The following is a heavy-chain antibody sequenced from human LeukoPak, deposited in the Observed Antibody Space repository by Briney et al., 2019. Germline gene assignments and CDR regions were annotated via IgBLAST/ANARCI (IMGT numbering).Heavy chain of an antibody. D-gene: IGHD4-23*01. CDR1: GGTFSSYA. Sequence: SVKVSCKASGGTFSSYAISWVRQAPGQGLEWMGGIIPIFGTANYAQKFQGRVTITADKSTSTAYMELSSLRSEDTAVYYCARDRHDYGGNSNAFDIWGQGTMVTVSS. CDR2: IIPIFGTA. V-gene: IGHV1-69*06. CDR3: ARDRHDYGGNSNAFDI. J-gene: IGHJ3*02.